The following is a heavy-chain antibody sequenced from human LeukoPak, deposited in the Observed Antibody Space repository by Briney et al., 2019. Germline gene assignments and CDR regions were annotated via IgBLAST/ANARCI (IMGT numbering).Heavy chain of an antibody. V-gene: IGHV3-7*03. CDR3: ARAGKQWLVLDFDY. CDR2: IKQDGSEK. CDR1: GFTFSSYW. J-gene: IGHJ4*02. Sequence: GGSLRLSCAASGFTFSSYWTSWVRQAPGKGLEWVANIKQDGSEKYYVDSVKGRFTISRDDAKNSLYLQMNSLRAEDTAVYYCARAGKQWLVLDFDYWGQGTLVTVSS. D-gene: IGHD6-19*01.